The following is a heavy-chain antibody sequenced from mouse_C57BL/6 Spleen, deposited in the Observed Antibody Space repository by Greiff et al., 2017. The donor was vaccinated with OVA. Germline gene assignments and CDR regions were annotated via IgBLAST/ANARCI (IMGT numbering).Heavy chain of an antibody. V-gene: IGHV1-52*01. J-gene: IGHJ1*03. Sequence: QVQLQQPGAELVRPGSSVKLSCKASGYTFTSYWMHWVKQRPIQGLEWIGNIDPSDSETHYNQKFKDKATLTADKSSSTAYMQLSSLTSEDSAVYYCARGGPFPTGTFWYFDVWGTGTTVTVSS. D-gene: IGHD4-1*02. CDR1: GYTFTSYW. CDR3: ARGGPFPTGTFWYFDV. CDR2: IDPSDSET.